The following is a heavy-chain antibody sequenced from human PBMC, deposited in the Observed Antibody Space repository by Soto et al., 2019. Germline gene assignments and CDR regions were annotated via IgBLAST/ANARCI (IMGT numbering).Heavy chain of an antibody. Sequence: QVQLVQSGAEVKKPGASVKVSCKASGYTFTSYGISWVRQAPGQGLEWMGWISAYNGNTNYAQKLQGRVTMTTDTSTSTADMELRSLKSEDTAVYCCARHEEWEPRPADYWGQGPLVTVSS. CDR2: ISAYNGNT. V-gene: IGHV1-18*01. J-gene: IGHJ4*02. D-gene: IGHD1-26*01. CDR1: GYTFTSYG. CDR3: ARHEEWEPRPADY.